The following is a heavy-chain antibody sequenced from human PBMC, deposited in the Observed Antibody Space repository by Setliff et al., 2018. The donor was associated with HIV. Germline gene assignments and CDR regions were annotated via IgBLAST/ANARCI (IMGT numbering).Heavy chain of an antibody. CDR2: IYSGGST. V-gene: IGHV3-66*01. Sequence: GGSLRLSCAVSEVIVSNNYMSWVRQAPGKGLEWVSVIYSGGSTYYADSVKGRFTISRDNSKNTLYVQMNSLRAEDTAVYYCARFHMGHFDYWGQGTLVTVSS. CDR1: EVIVSNNY. J-gene: IGHJ4*02. CDR3: ARFHMGHFDY.